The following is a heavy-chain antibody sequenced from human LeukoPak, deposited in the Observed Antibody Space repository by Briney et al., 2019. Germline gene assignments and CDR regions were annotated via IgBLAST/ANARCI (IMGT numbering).Heavy chain of an antibody. CDR2: ISGSGGST. J-gene: IGHJ6*02. V-gene: IGHV3-23*01. CDR3: AKDRRIQLWLTDYYYGMDV. D-gene: IGHD5-18*01. CDR1: GSTFSSYA. Sequence: PGGSLRLSCAASGSTFSSYAMSWVRQAPGKGLEWVSAISGSGGSTYYADSVKGRFTISRDNSKNTLYLQMNSLRAEDTAVYYCAKDRRIQLWLTDYYYGMDVWGQGTTVTVSS.